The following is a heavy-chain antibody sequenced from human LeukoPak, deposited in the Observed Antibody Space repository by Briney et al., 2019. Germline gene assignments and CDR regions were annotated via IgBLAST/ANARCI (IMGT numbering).Heavy chain of an antibody. Sequence: GGSLRFSCAASGFTFSSYAMSWVRQAPGKGLEWVSAISGSGGSTYYADSVKGRFTISRDNSKNTLYLQMNSLRAEDTAVYYCARYNWNDANFDYWGQGTLVTVSS. CDR2: ISGSGGST. V-gene: IGHV3-23*01. J-gene: IGHJ4*02. D-gene: IGHD1-1*01. CDR1: GFTFSSYA. CDR3: ARYNWNDANFDY.